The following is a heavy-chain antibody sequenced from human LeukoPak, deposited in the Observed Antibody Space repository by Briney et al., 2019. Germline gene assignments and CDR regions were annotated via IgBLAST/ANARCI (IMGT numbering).Heavy chain of an antibody. CDR2: IYYSGST. J-gene: IGHJ4*02. V-gene: IGHV4-59*01. CDR3: ARDETRRGCSGVTCYSDFDY. Sequence: SETLSLTCTVSGGSISSYYWSWIRQPPGKGLEWIGYIYYSGSTNYNPSLKSRVTISVDTSKNQFSLKLSSVTAADTAVYYCARDETRRGCSGVTCYSDFDYWGQGTLVTVSS. CDR1: GGSISSYY. D-gene: IGHD2-15*01.